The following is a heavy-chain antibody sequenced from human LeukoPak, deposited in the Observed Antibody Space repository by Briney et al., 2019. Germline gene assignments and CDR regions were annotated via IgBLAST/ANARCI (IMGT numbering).Heavy chain of an antibody. Sequence: GGSLRLSCAASRFTFSRHAMSWVRQAPWKGLECVSGISGSGGSTYYADSVKGRFTISSDNSKNTLYLQMYSLRAEDTAVYYCAKYYYGSETYYTYFDYWGQGTLVTVSS. CDR3: AKYYYGSETYYTYFDY. D-gene: IGHD3-10*01. CDR2: ISGSGGST. CDR1: RFTFSRHA. V-gene: IGHV3-23*01. J-gene: IGHJ4*02.